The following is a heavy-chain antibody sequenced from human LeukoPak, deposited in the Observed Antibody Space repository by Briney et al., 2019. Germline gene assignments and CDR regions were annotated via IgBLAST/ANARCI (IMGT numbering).Heavy chain of an antibody. J-gene: IGHJ4*02. D-gene: IGHD5-18*01. Sequence: PSETLSLTCTVSGGSISSSSYYWGWIRQPPGKGLEWIGSIYYSGSTYYNPSLKSRVTISVDTSKNQFSLKLSSVTAADTAVYHCASQYTAMVDFDYWGQGTLVTVSS. CDR3: ASQYTAMVDFDY. CDR1: GGSISSSSYY. V-gene: IGHV4-39*01. CDR2: IYYSGST.